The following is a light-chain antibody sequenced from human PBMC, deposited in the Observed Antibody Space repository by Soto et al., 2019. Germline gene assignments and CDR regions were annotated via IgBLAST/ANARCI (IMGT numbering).Light chain of an antibody. Sequence: EIVMTQSPATLSVSPGERATLSCRASKSVSSQFAWYQQKPGQAPRLLIDGASTRATGIPARCSGSGSGTEFTLTISSLQSDGFAVYYCQQYGSLSLTFGQGTKVDIK. CDR3: QQYGSLSLT. J-gene: IGKJ1*01. V-gene: IGKV3-15*01. CDR1: KSVSSQ. CDR2: GAS.